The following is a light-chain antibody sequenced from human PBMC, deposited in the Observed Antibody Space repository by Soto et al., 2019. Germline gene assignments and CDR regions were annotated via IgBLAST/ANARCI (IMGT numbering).Light chain of an antibody. Sequence: DIQMTQSPSTLSASVGDRVTITCRASQSISSYLAWYQQKPGKTPNLLIYKASTLESGVPSRFGGSGSGTEFTLTISSLQPEDFATYYCQQSYTTPRTFGQGTKVDIK. J-gene: IGKJ1*01. CDR3: QQSYTTPRT. V-gene: IGKV1-5*03. CDR2: KAS. CDR1: QSISSY.